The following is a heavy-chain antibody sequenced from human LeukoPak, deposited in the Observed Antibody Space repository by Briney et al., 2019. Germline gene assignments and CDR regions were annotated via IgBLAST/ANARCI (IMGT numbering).Heavy chain of an antibody. V-gene: IGHV3-48*03. CDR2: ISSGSTI. CDR3: ASLATIRGDFDY. D-gene: IGHD5-12*01. Sequence: PGGSLRLSCAASGFTFSSYEMNWVRQAPGKGLEWVSYISSGSTIYDADSVKGRFTISRDNAKNSLYLQMNSLRAGDTAVYYCASLATIRGDFDYWGQGTLVTVSS. J-gene: IGHJ4*02. CDR1: GFTFSSYE.